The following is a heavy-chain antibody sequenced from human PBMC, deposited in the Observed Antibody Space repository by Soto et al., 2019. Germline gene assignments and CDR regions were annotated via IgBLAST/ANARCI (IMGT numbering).Heavy chain of an antibody. Sequence: QEHLMESGGGLVKPGGSLRLSCAGSGFIFSDYYITWIRRAPGKGLEWVSYINTLSSAIYYADSVKGRFTISRDNAKNSVYLQMTSLRAEDMAVYYCARRLQWQLRPLDSWGRGTLVTVSS. CDR2: INTLSSAI. V-gene: IGHV3-11*01. D-gene: IGHD6-19*01. CDR1: GFIFSDYY. CDR3: ARRLQWQLRPLDS. J-gene: IGHJ4*02.